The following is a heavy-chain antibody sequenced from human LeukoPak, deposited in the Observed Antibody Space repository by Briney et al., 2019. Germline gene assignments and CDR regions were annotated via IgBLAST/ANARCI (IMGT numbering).Heavy chain of an antibody. CDR2: INHSGST. CDR1: GGSISGYY. Sequence: SETLSLTCTVSGGSISGYYWSWIRQPPGKGLEWIGEINHSGSTNYNPSLKSRVTISVDTSKNQFSLKLSSVTAADTAVYYCARPDYDILTGYPYGMDVWGQGTTVTVSS. D-gene: IGHD3-9*01. V-gene: IGHV4-34*01. CDR3: ARPDYDILTGYPYGMDV. J-gene: IGHJ6*02.